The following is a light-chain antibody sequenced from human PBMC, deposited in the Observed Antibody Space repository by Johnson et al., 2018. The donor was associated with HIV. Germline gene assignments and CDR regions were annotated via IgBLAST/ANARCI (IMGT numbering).Light chain of an antibody. V-gene: IGLV1-51*02. J-gene: IGLJ1*01. Sequence: QSVLTQPPSVSAAPGQKVTISCSGSSSNIGNNYVSCYQQLPGTAPKLLIYENNNRPSGLPGRFSVSQSGTSPTLGITGLHTGDEADYYCGTWDSSLSAYVFGTGTKVTVL. CDR3: GTWDSSLSAYV. CDR2: ENN. CDR1: SSNIGNNY.